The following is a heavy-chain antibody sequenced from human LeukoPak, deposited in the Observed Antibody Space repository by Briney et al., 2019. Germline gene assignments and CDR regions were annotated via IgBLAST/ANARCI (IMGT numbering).Heavy chain of an antibody. CDR3: AREMTTVVMGWFDP. J-gene: IGHJ5*02. D-gene: IGHD4-23*01. V-gene: IGHV1-3*01. CDR1: GYTFTSYA. CDR2: INAGNGNT. Sequence: ASVKVSCKASGYTFTSYAMHWVRQAPGQRLEWMGWINAGNGNTKYSQKFQGRVTITRDTSASTAYMELSSLRSEDTAVYYCAREMTTVVMGWFDPWGQGTLVTVSS.